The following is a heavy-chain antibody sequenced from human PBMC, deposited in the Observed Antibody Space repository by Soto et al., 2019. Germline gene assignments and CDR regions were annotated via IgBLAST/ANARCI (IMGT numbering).Heavy chain of an antibody. J-gene: IGHJ4*02. CDR2: IFSNDEK. V-gene: IGHV2-26*01. CDR3: ARIPTLRPRGLFDY. Sequence: QVTLKESGPVLVNPTETLTLTCTVSGFSLSNARMGVSWIRQPPGKALEWLAHIFSNDEKSYSTSLKSRLTISKDTSKSQVVLTMTNMDPVDTATYYCARIPTLRPRGLFDYWGQGTLVTVSS. CDR1: GFSLSNARMG. D-gene: IGHD3-10*01.